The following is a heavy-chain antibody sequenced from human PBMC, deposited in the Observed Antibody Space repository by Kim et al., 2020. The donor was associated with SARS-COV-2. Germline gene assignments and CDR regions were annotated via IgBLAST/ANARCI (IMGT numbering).Heavy chain of an antibody. V-gene: IGHV3-15*01. J-gene: IGHJ4*02. CDR2: IKSKINGGTT. Sequence: GGSLRLSCAASGFTFSNTWMSWVRQGPGKGLEWVGLIKSKINGGTTDYAAPVKGRFSISRDDSKNTLYLQMSSLKTEDTAVYYCTTYAYGGKGFWGQGSLVTVSS. D-gene: IGHD4-17*01. CDR3: TTYAYGGKGF. CDR1: GFTFSNTW.